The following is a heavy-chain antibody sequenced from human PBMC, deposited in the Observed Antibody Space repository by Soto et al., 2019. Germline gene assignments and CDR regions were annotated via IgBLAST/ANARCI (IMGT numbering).Heavy chain of an antibody. Sequence: QVQLQESGPGLVKASQTLSLTCNVSGGSISSGGYYWTWIRQHPEKGLEWIGNIHHSGSTFYNPSLKSRVSISVDTSKNQFSLKLSSVTAADTAVYFCVRGVLSWGQGTLVTVSS. CDR1: GGSISSGGYY. J-gene: IGHJ1*01. CDR2: IHHSGST. V-gene: IGHV4-31*03. CDR3: VRGVLS. D-gene: IGHD3-10*01.